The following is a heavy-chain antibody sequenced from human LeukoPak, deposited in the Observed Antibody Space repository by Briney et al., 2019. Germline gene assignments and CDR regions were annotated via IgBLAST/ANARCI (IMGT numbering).Heavy chain of an antibody. V-gene: IGHV3-30*09. CDR2: ISHDTSKK. Sequence: GGSLLLSCAASGFTFSSYAMHWVRPVPSKGLEWVAVISHDTSKKFYADSVKGRFAISRDNSNKTLYLQMNSLRDEDTAVYYCARDSRQFLKWIYSFDFWGQGTPVTVSS. CDR3: ARDSRQFLKWIYSFDF. D-gene: IGHD3-3*01. CDR1: GFTFSSYA. J-gene: IGHJ4*02.